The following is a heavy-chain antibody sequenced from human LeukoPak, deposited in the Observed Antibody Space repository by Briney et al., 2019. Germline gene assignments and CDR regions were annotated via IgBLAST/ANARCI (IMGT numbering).Heavy chain of an antibody. CDR1: GYTFTGYY. Sequence: GASVKVSCKASGYTFTGYYMHWVRQAPGQGLEWMGRINPNSGGTNYAQKLQGRVTMTTDTSTSTAYMELRSLRSDDTAVYYCARGSRWWVFGVDPFHDNYYYYMDVWGKGTTVTVSS. CDR2: INPNSGGT. CDR3: ARGSRWWVFGVDPFHDNYYYYMDV. J-gene: IGHJ6*03. V-gene: IGHV1-2*06. D-gene: IGHD3-3*01.